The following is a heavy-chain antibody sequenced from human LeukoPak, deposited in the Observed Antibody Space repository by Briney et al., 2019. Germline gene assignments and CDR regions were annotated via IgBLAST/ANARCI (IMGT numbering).Heavy chain of an antibody. V-gene: IGHV1-3*01. CDR3: ARGGLVVAATIDY. Sequence: ASVKVSCRASGYTFTSYATHWVRQAPGQRLEWMGWINAGNGNTKYSQKFQGRVTITRDTSASTAYMELSSLRSEDTAVYYCARGGLVVAATIDYWGQGTLVTVSS. D-gene: IGHD2-15*01. CDR1: GYTFTSYA. CDR2: INAGNGNT. J-gene: IGHJ4*02.